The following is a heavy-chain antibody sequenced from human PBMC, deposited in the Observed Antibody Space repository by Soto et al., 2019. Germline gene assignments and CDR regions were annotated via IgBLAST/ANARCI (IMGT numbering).Heavy chain of an antibody. J-gene: IGHJ6*02. CDR1: GDSVSSNSAA. V-gene: IGHV6-1*01. CDR3: ARSVGYCSSTSCYYYYGMDV. CDR2: TYYRSKWYN. D-gene: IGHD2-2*01. Sequence: SQTLSLTCAISGDSVSSNSAAWNWIRQSPSRGLEWLGRTYYRSKWYNDYAVSVKSRITINPDTSKNQFSLQLNSVTPEDTAVYYCARSVGYCSSTSCYYYYGMDVWGQGTTGTVSS.